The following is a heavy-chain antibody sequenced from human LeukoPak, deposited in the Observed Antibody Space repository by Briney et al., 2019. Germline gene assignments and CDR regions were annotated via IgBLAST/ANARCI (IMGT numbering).Heavy chain of an antibody. Sequence: ASVKVSCKASGYTFSSYGFNWVRQAPGQGLEWMGWISGYNGNTDYARKFQGRLSVTTDTSTSTAYMELSRLRSDDTAVYYCARWYYDILTGYYYFDYWGQGTLVTVSS. J-gene: IGHJ4*02. D-gene: IGHD3-9*01. CDR3: ARWYYDILTGYYYFDY. CDR1: GYTFSSYG. CDR2: ISGYNGNT. V-gene: IGHV1-18*01.